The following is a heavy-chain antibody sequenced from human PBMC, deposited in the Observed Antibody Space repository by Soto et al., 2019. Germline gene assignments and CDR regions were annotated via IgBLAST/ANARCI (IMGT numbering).Heavy chain of an antibody. D-gene: IGHD2-15*01. CDR3: VRESTPPFFDS. CDR2: IWYDGLRQ. Sequence: QPGGSLRLSCVGSGFTLNIYGVHWVRQAPGKGLEWVGLIWYDGLRQTYADSVRGRFTISRDSSTNTIYLQMNSLRAEDTANYFCVRESTPPFFDSWGQGT. J-gene: IGHJ4*02. V-gene: IGHV3-33*01. CDR1: GFTLNIYG.